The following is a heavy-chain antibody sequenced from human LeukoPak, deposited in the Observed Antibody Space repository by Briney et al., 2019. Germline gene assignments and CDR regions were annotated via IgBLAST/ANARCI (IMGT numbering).Heavy chain of an antibody. CDR1: GYTFTGYY. CDR2: ISAYNGDR. D-gene: IGHD3-22*01. CDR3: ARGLTYYYDSSGYYAFDI. V-gene: IGHV1-18*04. J-gene: IGHJ3*02. Sequence: ASVKVSCKASGYTFTGYYMHWVRQAPGQGPEWMGWISAYNGDRNYAQKFQGRVTMTTDTSTSIAYMELRSLRSDDTAVYYCARGLTYYYDSSGYYAFDIWGQGTMVTVSS.